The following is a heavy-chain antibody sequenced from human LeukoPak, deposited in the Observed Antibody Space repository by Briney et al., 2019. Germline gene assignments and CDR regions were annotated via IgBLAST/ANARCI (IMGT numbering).Heavy chain of an antibody. CDR3: ARSGYCSGGSCFFYFDY. Sequence: PSETLSLTCTVSGGSIGSYYWSWIRQPPGKGLEWIGYIYYSGSTNYNPSLKSRVTISVDTSKNQFSLKLSSVTAADTAVYYCARSGYCSGGSCFFYFDYWGQGTLVTVSS. CDR2: IYYSGST. D-gene: IGHD2-15*01. J-gene: IGHJ4*02. CDR1: GGSIGSYY. V-gene: IGHV4-59*01.